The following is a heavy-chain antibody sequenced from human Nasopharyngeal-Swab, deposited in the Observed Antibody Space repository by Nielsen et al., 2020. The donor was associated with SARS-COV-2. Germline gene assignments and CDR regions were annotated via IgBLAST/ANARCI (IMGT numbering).Heavy chain of an antibody. CDR2: ISWNSGSI. CDR3: ARANSGWYYFDY. Sequence: SLKISCAASGFTFDDYAMHWVRQAPGKGLEWVSGISWNSGSIGYADSVKGRFTISRDNAKNSLYLQMSSLRAEDTALYYCARANSGWYYFDYWGQGTLVTVSS. D-gene: IGHD6-19*01. J-gene: IGHJ4*02. V-gene: IGHV3-9*01. CDR1: GFTFDDYA.